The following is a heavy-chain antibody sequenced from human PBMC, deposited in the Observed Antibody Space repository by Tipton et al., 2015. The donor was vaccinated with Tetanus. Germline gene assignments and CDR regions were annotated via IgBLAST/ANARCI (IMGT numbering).Heavy chain of an antibody. CDR2: IYTGDSDT. D-gene: IGHD2-8*01. CDR3: ARAHCTDGVCNFDF. CDR1: GYIFNNYW. J-gene: IGHJ4*02. Sequence: LVQSGGEVKKPGESLKISCKGSGYIFNNYWIGWVRQKPGKGLEWMGIIYTGDSDTRYSPSFQVQVTISVDKSINTAYLQWSSLKASDTSMFYCARAHCTDGVCNFDFWGQGALVTVAS. V-gene: IGHV5-51*01.